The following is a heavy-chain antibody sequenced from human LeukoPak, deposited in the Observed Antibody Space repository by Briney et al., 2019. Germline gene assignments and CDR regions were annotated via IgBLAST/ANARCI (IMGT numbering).Heavy chain of an antibody. CDR2: INHGGSN. CDR1: GGSFSGYY. CDR3: AREGVYYDILAAYYRPYYFDF. V-gene: IGHV4-34*01. J-gene: IGHJ4*02. D-gene: IGHD3-9*01. Sequence: SETLSLTCAVYGGSFSGYYWSWIRQPPGKGLEWIGVINHGGSNNYNPSLKSRLIISVDTSKNQFSLKLSSVTAADTAVYYCAREGVYYDILAAYYRPYYFDFWGQGTLVTVYS.